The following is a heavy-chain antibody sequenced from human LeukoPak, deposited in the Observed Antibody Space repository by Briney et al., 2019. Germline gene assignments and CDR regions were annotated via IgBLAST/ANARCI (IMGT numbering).Heavy chain of an antibody. CDR2: IGAYNGNT. CDR1: GYTFTSYG. J-gene: IGHJ4*02. Sequence: ASVKVSCKASGYTFTSYGISWVRQAPGQGLEWMGWIGAYNGNTNYAQKLQGRVTMTTDTSTSTAYMELRSLRSDDTAVYYCATVHPPAYYDILTGYYEFDYWGQGTLVTVSS. D-gene: IGHD3-9*01. CDR3: ATVHPPAYYDILTGYYEFDY. V-gene: IGHV1-18*01.